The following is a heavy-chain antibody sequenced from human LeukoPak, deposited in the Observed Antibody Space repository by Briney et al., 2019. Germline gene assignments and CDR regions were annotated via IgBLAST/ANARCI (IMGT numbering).Heavy chain of an antibody. CDR3: ARGIAVAGTDY. D-gene: IGHD6-19*01. Sequence: GGSLRLSCAASGFTFSSYWMHWVRQAPGKGLVWLSRINSDGYSISYADSVKGRFTISRDNAKNTLYLQMNTLRAEDTAIYYCARGIAVAGTDYWGQGTLVTVSS. CDR2: INSDGYSI. CDR1: GFTFSSYW. V-gene: IGHV3-74*01. J-gene: IGHJ4*02.